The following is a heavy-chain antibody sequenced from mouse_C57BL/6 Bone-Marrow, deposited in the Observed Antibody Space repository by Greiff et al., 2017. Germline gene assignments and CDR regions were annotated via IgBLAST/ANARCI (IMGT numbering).Heavy chain of an antibody. CDR2: IDPSDSYT. Sequence: VQLQQPGAELVMPGASVKLSCKASGYTFTSYWMHWVKQRPGQGLEWIGEIDPSDSYTNYNQKFKGKSTLTVDKSSSTAYMQLSSLTSEDTAVYYCATLFTTVAADWYFDVRGTG. V-gene: IGHV1-69*01. CDR1: GYTFTSYW. CDR3: ATLFTTVAADWYFDV. J-gene: IGHJ1*03. D-gene: IGHD1-1*01.